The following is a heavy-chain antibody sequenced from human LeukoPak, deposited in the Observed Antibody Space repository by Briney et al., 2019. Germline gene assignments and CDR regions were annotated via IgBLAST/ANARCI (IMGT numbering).Heavy chain of an antibody. Sequence: ASVKVSCKSSGHTFTNFGFSWVRQAPGQGLEWMGWISSYNGNTEYAQRFQDRVTMTLDSPTNTTYMELRSLRSDDTAVYFCARGLDLSAYWGQGTLVTVSS. D-gene: IGHD3/OR15-3a*01. V-gene: IGHV1-18*01. J-gene: IGHJ4*02. CDR3: ARGLDLSAY. CDR1: GHTFTNFG. CDR2: ISSYNGNT.